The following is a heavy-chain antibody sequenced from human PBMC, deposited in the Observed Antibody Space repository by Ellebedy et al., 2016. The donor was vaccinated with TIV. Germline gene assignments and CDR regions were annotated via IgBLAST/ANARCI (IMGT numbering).Heavy chain of an antibody. CDR2: IDWDDDK. D-gene: IGHD6-25*01. V-gene: IGHV2-70*11. CDR1: GFSLPTSGMC. Sequence: SGPTLVQPTQTLTLTCTFSGFSLPTSGMCVSWIRQSPGKALEWLERIDWDDDKYYSTSLRTRLTLSKATSKNQVVLTMTNMDPVDTATYDCARIQCSGPYYGLDVWGQGTTVTVSS. J-gene: IGHJ6*02. CDR3: ARIQCSGPYYGLDV.